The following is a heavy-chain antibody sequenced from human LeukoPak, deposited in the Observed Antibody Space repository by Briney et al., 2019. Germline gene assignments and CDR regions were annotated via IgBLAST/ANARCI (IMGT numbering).Heavy chain of an antibody. CDR2: IYSGGST. D-gene: IGHD6-19*01. J-gene: IGHJ4*02. CDR3: ARGPVAGLFDY. Sequence: PGGSLRLSCAASGFTFSSYSMNWVRQAPGKGLEWVSVIYSGGSTYYADSVKGRFTISRDNSKNTLYLQMNSLRAEDTAVYYCARGPVAGLFDYWGQGTLVTVSS. V-gene: IGHV3-53*01. CDR1: GFTFSSYS.